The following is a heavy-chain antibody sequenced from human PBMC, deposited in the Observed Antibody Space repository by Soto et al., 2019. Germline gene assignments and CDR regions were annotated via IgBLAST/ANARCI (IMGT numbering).Heavy chain of an antibody. CDR1: GYTFTSYD. J-gene: IGHJ1*01. CDR2: MNPNSGNT. D-gene: IGHD6-19*01. V-gene: IGHV1-8*01. CDR3: ARGDSSGWHPPPFQH. Sequence: QVQLVQSGAEVKKPGASVKVSCKASGYTFTSYDINWVRQATGQGLEWMGWMNPNSGNTGYAQKFQGRVTMTRNTSKSTAYMELGSRRSEDTAVYYCARGDSSGWHPPPFQHWGQGTLVTVSS.